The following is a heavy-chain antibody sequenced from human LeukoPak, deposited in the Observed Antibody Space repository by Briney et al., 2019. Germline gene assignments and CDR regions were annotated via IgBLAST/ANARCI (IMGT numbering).Heavy chain of an antibody. J-gene: IGHJ6*04. CDR1: GFTFSSYS. CDR2: ISSSSSYI. CDR3: ARIGQFSSSGKDV. D-gene: IGHD6-6*01. V-gene: IGHV3-21*01. Sequence: GGSLRLSCAASGFTFSSYSMNWVRQAPGKGLEWVSSISSSSSYIYHADSVKGRFTISRDNAKNSLYLQMNSLRAEDTAVYYCARIGQFSSSGKDVRGKGTTVTVSS.